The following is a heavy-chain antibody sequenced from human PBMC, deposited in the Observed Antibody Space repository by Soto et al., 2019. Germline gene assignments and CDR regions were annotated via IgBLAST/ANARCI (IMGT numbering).Heavy chain of an antibody. CDR2: IRSKANSYAT. V-gene: IGHV3-73*01. Sequence: GGSLRLSCAASGFTFSGSAMHWVRQASGKGLEWVGRIRSKANSYATAYAASVKGRFTISRDDSKNTAYLQMNSLKTEDTAVYYCTRHQRCSSTSCYGYYGMDVWGQGTTVTVSS. CDR1: GFTFSGSA. CDR3: TRHQRCSSTSCYGYYGMDV. D-gene: IGHD2-2*01. J-gene: IGHJ6*02.